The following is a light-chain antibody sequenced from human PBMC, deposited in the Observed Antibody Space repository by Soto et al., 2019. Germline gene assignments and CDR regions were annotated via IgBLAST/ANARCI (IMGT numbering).Light chain of an antibody. V-gene: IGKV2-28*01. CDR1: ESLLFTNGYNY. Sequence: DIVMAQSPLSLPVTPGEAASISCRSSESLLFTNGYNYLDWYVQKPGQSPELLIYLGSHRAPGVPDRLSDGGSRPDFTLKISSVDADDVRFDNCMQVVESPFTVGPGTKVDI. CDR3: MQVVESPFT. CDR2: LGS. J-gene: IGKJ3*01.